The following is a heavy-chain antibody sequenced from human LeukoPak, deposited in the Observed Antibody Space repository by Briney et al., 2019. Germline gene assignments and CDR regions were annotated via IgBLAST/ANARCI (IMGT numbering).Heavy chain of an antibody. CDR2: ISSSSSYI. CDR3: ASSSISSRILYYYYYMDV. V-gene: IGHV3-21*01. J-gene: IGHJ6*03. CDR1: GFTFSSYS. Sequence: GGSLRLSCAASGFTFSSYSMKWVRQAPGKGLEWVSSISSSSSYIYYADSVKGRFTISRDNAKNSLYLQMNSLRAEDTAVYYCASSSISSRILYYYYYMDVWGKGTTVTISS. D-gene: IGHD6-6*01.